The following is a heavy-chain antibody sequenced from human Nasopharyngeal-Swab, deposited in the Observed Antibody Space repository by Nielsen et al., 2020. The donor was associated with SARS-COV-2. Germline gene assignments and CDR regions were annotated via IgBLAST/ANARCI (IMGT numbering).Heavy chain of an antibody. CDR2: ISSSSSYI. D-gene: IGHD6-13*01. Sequence: GESLKISCAASGFTFSSYSMNWVRQAPGKGLEWVSSISSSSSYIYYADSVKGRFTISRDNAKNSLYLQMNSLRAEDTAVYYCAKMAGYSSSWYGSSLIDYWGQGTLVTVSS. CDR3: AKMAGYSSSWYGSSLIDY. J-gene: IGHJ4*02. V-gene: IGHV3-21*01. CDR1: GFTFSSYS.